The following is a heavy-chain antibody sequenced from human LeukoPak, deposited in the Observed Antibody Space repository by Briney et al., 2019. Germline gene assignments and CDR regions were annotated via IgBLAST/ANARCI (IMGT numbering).Heavy chain of an antibody. CDR2: INYSGTT. V-gene: IGHV4-39*01. CDR3: ARHPDLDT. D-gene: IGHD1-14*01. CDR1: GGSISTGSWC. Sequence: SETLSLTCSVSGGSISTGSWCWGWIRQPPGKGREGNGNINYSGTTFYNPSLKSRVTVPVDSSKNQLSLRLSSVTAADTAVYFCARHPDLDTWGQGNLVIVSS. J-gene: IGHJ5*02.